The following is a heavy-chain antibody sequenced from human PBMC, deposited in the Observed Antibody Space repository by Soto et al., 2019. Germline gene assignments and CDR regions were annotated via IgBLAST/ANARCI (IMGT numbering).Heavy chain of an antibody. CDR1: GFTFSSYA. D-gene: IGHD6-19*01. CDR3: ARGRSRTIAVAGTLHY. CDR2: ISYDGSNK. Sequence: QVQLVESGGGVVQPGRSLRLSCAASGFTFSSYAMHWVRHAPGKGLEWVAVISYDGSNKYYADSVKGRFTISRDNSKNTLYLQMNSLRAEDTAVYYCARGRSRTIAVAGTLHYWGQGTLVTVSS. J-gene: IGHJ4*02. V-gene: IGHV3-30-3*01.